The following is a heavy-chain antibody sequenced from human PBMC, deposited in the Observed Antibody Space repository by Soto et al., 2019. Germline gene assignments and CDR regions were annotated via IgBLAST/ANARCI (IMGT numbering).Heavy chain of an antibody. CDR3: ARHGLEYCELNWFEP. D-gene: IGHD3-10*01. J-gene: IGHJ5*02. Sequence: PSETLSLTCAVYGGSFSGYYWSWIRQPPGKGLEWIGEINHSGSTNYNPSLKSRVTISVDTSKNQFSLKLSSVTAADTAVYYCARHGLEYCELNWFEPWCQGTLVTVSS. CDR1: GGSFSGYY. CDR2: INHSGST. V-gene: IGHV4-34*01.